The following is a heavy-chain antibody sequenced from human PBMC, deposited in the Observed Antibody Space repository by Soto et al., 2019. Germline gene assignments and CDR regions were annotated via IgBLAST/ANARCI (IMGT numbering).Heavy chain of an antibody. V-gene: IGHV1-69*06. Sequence: SVKVSCKASGGTFSSYAISWVRQAPGQGLEWMGGIIPIFGTANYAQTFQGRVTITADKSTSTAYMELSSLRSEDTAAYYCATPLLLALGPRGDAFDIWGQGTMVTVSS. CDR3: ATPLLLALGPRGDAFDI. D-gene: IGHD3-22*01. J-gene: IGHJ3*02. CDR1: GGTFSSYA. CDR2: IIPIFGTA.